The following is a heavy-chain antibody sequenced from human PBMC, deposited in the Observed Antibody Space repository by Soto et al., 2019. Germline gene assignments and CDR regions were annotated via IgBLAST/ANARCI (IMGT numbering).Heavy chain of an antibody. J-gene: IGHJ5*02. CDR2: IPSRGRP. CDR3: ARDTYSGYDFGL. D-gene: IGHD5-12*01. V-gene: IGHV4-30-4*01. CDR1: GASVAGGSYY. Sequence: SETLSLTCSASGASVAGGSYYWSWVRQPPGKGLEWIGYIPSRGRPFYNPSLTSRGTISADTSKNQLSLQLTSVTAADTAVYYCARDTYSGYDFGLWGQGTLVTVSS.